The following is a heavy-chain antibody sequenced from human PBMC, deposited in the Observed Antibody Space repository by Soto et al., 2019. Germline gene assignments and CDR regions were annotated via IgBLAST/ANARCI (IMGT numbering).Heavy chain of an antibody. CDR2: IWHTGKNI. V-gene: IGHV3-33*01. CDR3: ARDPGRDEAMDY. Sequence: QVQVVESGGGVVQPGRSLRLSCVASGFAFSNFGMHWVRQVPGKGLAWVAVIWHTGKNIDYADYAKGRFTNSRDNSDNMLQWEKNSQRVEDNAVYYCARDPGRDEAMDYWGQGTIVTVAA. CDR1: GFAFSNFG. J-gene: IGHJ4*02.